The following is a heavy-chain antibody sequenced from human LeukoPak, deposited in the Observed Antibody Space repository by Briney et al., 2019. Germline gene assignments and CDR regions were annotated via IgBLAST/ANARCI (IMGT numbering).Heavy chain of an antibody. D-gene: IGHD1-26*01. CDR2: IIPMFSTA. CDR1: GDTFKKYS. Sequence: SVKVSCKASGDTFKKYSTSWVRQAPGQGLEWMGRIIPMFSTANYAQKFQGRVTITTDESTSTNYMQLSGLGSEDTAVYYCAGERPPNAYSGSQYYMDVWGKGTTVTVS. V-gene: IGHV1-69*05. CDR3: AGERPPNAYSGSQYYMDV. J-gene: IGHJ6*03.